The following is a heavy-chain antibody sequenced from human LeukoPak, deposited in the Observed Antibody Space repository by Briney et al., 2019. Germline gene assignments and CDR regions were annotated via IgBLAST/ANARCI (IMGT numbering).Heavy chain of an antibody. Sequence: SETLSLTCTVSGGSISSSSYYWGWIRQPPGKGLEWIGSIYCSGSTYYNPSLKSRVTISVDTSKNQFSLKLSSVTAADTAVYYCARDRHSDFWSGYPSDAFDIWGQGTMVTVSS. CDR2: IYCSGST. J-gene: IGHJ3*02. D-gene: IGHD3-3*01. CDR1: GGSISSSSYY. V-gene: IGHV4-39*07. CDR3: ARDRHSDFWSGYPSDAFDI.